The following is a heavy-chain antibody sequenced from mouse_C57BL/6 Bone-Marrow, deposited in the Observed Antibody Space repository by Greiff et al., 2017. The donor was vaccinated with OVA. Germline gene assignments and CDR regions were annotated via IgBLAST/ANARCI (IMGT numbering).Heavy chain of an antibody. V-gene: IGHV5-6*01. Sequence: EVQGVESGGDLVKPGGSLKLSCAASGFTFSSYGMSWVRQTPDKRLEWVATISSGGSYTYYPDSVKGRFNISRDNAKNTLYLQMSRLKSEDTSMYYCARRAYYAWFAYWGQGTLVTVSA. CDR1: GFTFSSYG. J-gene: IGHJ3*01. D-gene: IGHD2-10*01. CDR2: ISSGGSYT. CDR3: ARRAYYAWFAY.